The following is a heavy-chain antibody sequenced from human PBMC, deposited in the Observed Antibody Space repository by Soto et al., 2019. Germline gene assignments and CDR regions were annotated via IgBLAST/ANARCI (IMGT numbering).Heavy chain of an antibody. J-gene: IGHJ3*02. Sequence: QMQLVQSGPEVKKPGTSVKVSCKASGFTFTSSAVQWVRQARGQRLEWIGWIVVGSGNTNYAQKFQERVTITRDMSTSTAYMELSSLRSEDTAVYYCAKGDGSWGAFDIWGQGTMVTVSS. CDR1: GFTFTSSA. CDR3: AKGDGSWGAFDI. V-gene: IGHV1-58*01. D-gene: IGHD2-15*01. CDR2: IVVGSGNT.